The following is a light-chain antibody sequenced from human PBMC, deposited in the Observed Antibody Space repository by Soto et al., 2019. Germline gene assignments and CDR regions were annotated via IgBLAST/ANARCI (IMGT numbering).Light chain of an antibody. J-gene: IGKJ1*01. CDR3: QQCYMGWT. V-gene: IGKV1-5*01. CDR1: QSIGRF. CDR2: DAS. Sequence: DIQMTQSPSTLSASVGDRVSITCRASQSIGRFLACYQHQPGKAPKLLIYDASTLESGVPSRFSGTGSGTEFTFSITSLQPEDFGTYYCQQCYMGWTFGQGTKVDIK.